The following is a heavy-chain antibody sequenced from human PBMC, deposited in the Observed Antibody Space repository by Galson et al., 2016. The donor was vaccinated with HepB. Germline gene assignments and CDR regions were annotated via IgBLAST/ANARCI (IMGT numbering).Heavy chain of an antibody. D-gene: IGHD2-21*01. CDR2: ITWNSGAI. CDR1: GFIFGEYA. CDR3: AKDKVSFHYYGMDV. V-gene: IGHV3-9*01. Sequence: SLRLSCAASGFIFGEYAMHWVRQAPGKGLEWVSGITWNSGAIAYADSVKGRFTISRDNAKNTLYLQMNSLRGDDTALYYCAKDKVSFHYYGMDVWGQGTTVTVSS. J-gene: IGHJ6*02.